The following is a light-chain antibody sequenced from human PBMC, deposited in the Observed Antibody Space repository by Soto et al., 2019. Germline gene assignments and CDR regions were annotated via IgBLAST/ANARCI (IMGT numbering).Light chain of an antibody. CDR3: LQYYDYPWT. CDR1: QGIKNN. J-gene: IGKJ1*01. V-gene: IGKV1-17*01. Sequence: DIQMTQAPSSLSASVGDRVTIAGRASQGIKNNLGWFHQKQGKAPKRLIFAASTLQSGVPSRFSGSGSGTEFTLTITSLQPEDFATYYCLQYYDYPWTFGQGTKVDIK. CDR2: AAS.